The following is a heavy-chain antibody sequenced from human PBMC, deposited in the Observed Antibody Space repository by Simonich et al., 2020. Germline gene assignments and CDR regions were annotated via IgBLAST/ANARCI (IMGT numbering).Heavy chain of an antibody. CDR2: ISTGDFDT. CDR3: VRHQGTPTSVVPSIPGMYYYYGMDV. D-gene: IGHD2-2*01. J-gene: IGHJ6*02. V-gene: IGHV5-51*01. Sequence: EVQLVQSGAEVKKPGESLKISCKGSGYSFTSYWIGWVRQMPGKGLEWMRRISTGDFDTRYSPPVQGQVTISADKSISTAYLQWSSLKASDTAMYYCVRHQGTPTSVVPSIPGMYYYYGMDVGGQGTTVT. CDR1: GYSFTSYW.